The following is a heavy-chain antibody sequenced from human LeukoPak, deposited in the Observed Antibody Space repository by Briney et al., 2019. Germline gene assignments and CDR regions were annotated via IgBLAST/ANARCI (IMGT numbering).Heavy chain of an antibody. D-gene: IGHD2-2*01. V-gene: IGHV1-8*02. J-gene: IGHJ5*02. CDR2: MNPDSGNT. Sequence: ASVKVSCKASGGTFSSYAISWVRQAPGQGLEWMGRMNPDSGNTGYAQNFQGRVTMTRNTSINTAYMKLSSLASEDTAVYYCARVPRRGDRFDPWGQGTLVTVSS. CDR3: ARVPRRGDRFDP. CDR1: GGTFSSYA.